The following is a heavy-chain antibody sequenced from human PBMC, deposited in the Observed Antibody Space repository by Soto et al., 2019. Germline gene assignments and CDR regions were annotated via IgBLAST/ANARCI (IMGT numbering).Heavy chain of an antibody. D-gene: IGHD3-22*01. CDR1: ECTISNYA. J-gene: IGHJ4*02. V-gene: IGHV3-23*01. CDR3: AKQRYYFDSSGYYWPD. CDR2: ISGSGGST. Sequence: RHCKAAAECTISNYAVSWVIKAPEKGLEWVSAISGSGGSTYYADSVKGRFTISRDNSKNTLYLQMNSLRAEDTAVYYCAKQRYYFDSSGYYWPDWGQGTLVTVSS.